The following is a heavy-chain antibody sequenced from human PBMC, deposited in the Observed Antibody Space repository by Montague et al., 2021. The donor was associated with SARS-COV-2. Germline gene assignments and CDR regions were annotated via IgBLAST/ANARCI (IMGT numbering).Heavy chain of an antibody. CDR1: GGSVYSNADHLNSHY. CDR2: VHWRGQT. V-gene: IGHV4-39*01. J-gene: IGHJ5*02. CDR3: TGQRWRGRFEP. Sequence: SETLSLTCDVSGGSVYSNADHLNSHYGAWVRQSPGRGLEWIGSVHWRGQTWQNTSFRGRMNMSVDPSKNSVSLRLTSVTAADTAMYYCTGQRWRGRFEPWGLGTLVIVSS. D-gene: IGHD2-15*01.